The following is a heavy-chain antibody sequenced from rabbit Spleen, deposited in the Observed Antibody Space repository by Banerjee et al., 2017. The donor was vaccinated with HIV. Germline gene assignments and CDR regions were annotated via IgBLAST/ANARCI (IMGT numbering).Heavy chain of an antibody. D-gene: IGHD2-1*01. CDR1: GFDFSDYG. CDR3: LRDRANIGGDYGPYYGDL. V-gene: IGHV1S47*01. J-gene: IGHJ4*01. CDR2: IDPIFGST. Sequence: QEQLVESGGGLVQPGGSLKLSCKGSGFDFSDYGVSWVRQAPGKGLEWIGYIDPIFGSTYYASWVNGRFTISRHNAQNTLYLQLDSLTAADTATYFCLRDRANIGGDYGPYYGDLGGQGTLVT.